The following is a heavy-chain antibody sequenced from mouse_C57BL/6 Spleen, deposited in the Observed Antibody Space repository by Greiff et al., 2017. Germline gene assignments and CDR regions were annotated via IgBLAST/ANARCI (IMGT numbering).Heavy chain of an antibody. J-gene: IGHJ2*01. V-gene: IGHV1-69*01. D-gene: IGHD2-1*01. CDR1: GYTFTSYW. CDR3: ARRRGNRYFDY. Sequence: QVQLQQPGAELVMPGASVKLSCKASGYTFTSYWMHWVKQRPGQGLEWIGEIDPSDSYTNYNQKFKGKSTLTVDKSSSTAYMQLSSLTSEDSAVYYCARRRGNRYFDYWSQGTTLTVSS. CDR2: IDPSDSYT.